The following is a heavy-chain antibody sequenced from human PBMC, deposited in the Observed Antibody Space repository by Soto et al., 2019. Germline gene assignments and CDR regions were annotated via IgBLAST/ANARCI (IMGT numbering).Heavy chain of an antibody. Sequence: RGARRLSCAASGFTFSSYAMSWVRQAPGKGLEWVSAISGSGGSTYYADSVKGRFTISRDNSKNTLYLQMNSLRAEDTAVYYCATGGPFGKFDYWGQGTLVTVSS. CDR1: GFTFSSYA. D-gene: IGHD3-16*01. V-gene: IGHV3-23*01. J-gene: IGHJ4*02. CDR2: ISGSGGST. CDR3: ATGGPFGKFDY.